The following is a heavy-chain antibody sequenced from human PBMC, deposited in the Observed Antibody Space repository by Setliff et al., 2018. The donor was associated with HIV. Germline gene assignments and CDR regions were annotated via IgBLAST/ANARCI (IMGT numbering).Heavy chain of an antibody. Sequence: SVKVSCKASGYTFTNYDINWVRQATGQGLEWMGGIIPIFGTANYAQKFQGRVTITADESTSTAYMELSSLRSEDTAVYYCARARDAFDIWGQGTMVTVSS. J-gene: IGHJ3*02. CDR1: GYTFTNYD. V-gene: IGHV1-69*13. CDR3: ARARDAFDI. CDR2: IIPIFGTA.